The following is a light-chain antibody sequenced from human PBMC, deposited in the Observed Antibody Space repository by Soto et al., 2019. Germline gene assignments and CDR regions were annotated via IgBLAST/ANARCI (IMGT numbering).Light chain of an antibody. V-gene: IGKV3-20*01. J-gene: IGKJ5*01. CDR2: GAS. Sequence: EIVLTQSPGTLSLSPGERATLSCRASQSVSSSYLALYQQKPGQAPRLLIYGASSRATGIPDRFSGSGSGTDFTLSISRLETEDFAVFYCQQYGTSEITFGQGTRLEIK. CDR3: QQYGTSEIT. CDR1: QSVSSSY.